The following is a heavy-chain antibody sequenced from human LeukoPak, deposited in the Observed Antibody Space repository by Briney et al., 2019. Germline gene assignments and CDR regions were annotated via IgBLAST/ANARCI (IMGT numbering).Heavy chain of an antibody. D-gene: IGHD4-17*01. CDR3: ARDPEFLYGDYKFDY. CDR1: GFTFSNYW. Sequence: GGSLRLSCAASGFTFSNYWMSWVRQAPGKGLEWVANIKQDRSEKYYVDSVKGRFTISRDNAKNSLYLQMNSLRAEDTAVYYCARDPEFLYGDYKFDYWGQGTLVTVSS. J-gene: IGHJ4*02. CDR2: IKQDRSEK. V-gene: IGHV3-7*01.